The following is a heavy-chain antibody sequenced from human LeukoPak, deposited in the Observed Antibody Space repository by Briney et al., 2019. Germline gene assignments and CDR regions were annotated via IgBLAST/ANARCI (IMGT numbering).Heavy chain of an antibody. D-gene: IGHD3-22*01. J-gene: IGHJ4*02. Sequence: PSETLSLTCTVSGGSISSYYWSWIRQPPGKGLEWIGYIYYSGSTNYNPSLKSRVTISVDTSKNQFSLKLSSVTAADRAVYYCARVSYYDSSGYGGIDYWGQGTLVTVSS. CDR1: GGSISSYY. CDR2: IYYSGST. CDR3: ARVSYYDSSGYGGIDY. V-gene: IGHV4-59*01.